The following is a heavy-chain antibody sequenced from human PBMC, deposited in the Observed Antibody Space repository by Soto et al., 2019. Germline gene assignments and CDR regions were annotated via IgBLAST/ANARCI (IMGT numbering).Heavy chain of an antibody. D-gene: IGHD5-12*01. J-gene: IGHJ4*02. CDR3: VRGRSYSVYDI. Sequence: SETLSLTCTVSGGSISGHSWIWIRQPAGRGLEWIGHIYPSGSTSYNPSLRSRVTMSLDTSNNQIFLNLTSVTAADTAVFYCVRGRSYSVYDIWGPGTLVTVSS. CDR2: IYPSGST. V-gene: IGHV4-4*07. CDR1: GGSISGHS.